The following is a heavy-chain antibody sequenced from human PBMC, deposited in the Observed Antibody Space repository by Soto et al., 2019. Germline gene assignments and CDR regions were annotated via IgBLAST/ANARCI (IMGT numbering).Heavy chain of an antibody. J-gene: IGHJ4*02. D-gene: IGHD2-2*03. CDR2: IYYSGTT. CDR3: AREGNLGRWIQPLDS. V-gene: IGHV4-61*03. Sequence: SETLSLTCAVSGVSISSGGYSWSWIRQPPGKGLEWIGYIYYSGTTKYSPSLKSRVTMSVDTSKNHFSLKLISVTTADTAVYFCAREGNLGRWIQPLDSWGQGTLVTVSS. CDR1: GVSISSGGYS.